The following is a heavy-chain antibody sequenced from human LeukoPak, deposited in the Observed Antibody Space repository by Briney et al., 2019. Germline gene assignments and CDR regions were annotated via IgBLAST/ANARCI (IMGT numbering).Heavy chain of an antibody. D-gene: IGHD2-2*01. CDR1: GGIITNYA. Sequence: SVKVSCKTSGGIITNYAISWVRQAPGQGLEWVGVIIPIFGTSNYARKFRGRVTITADKSTNTAYMELSSLRSEDTAVYYCARVAAAIPRWYFDLWGRGTLVTVSS. CDR3: ARVAAAIPRWYFDL. CDR2: IIPIFGTS. J-gene: IGHJ2*01. V-gene: IGHV1-69*06.